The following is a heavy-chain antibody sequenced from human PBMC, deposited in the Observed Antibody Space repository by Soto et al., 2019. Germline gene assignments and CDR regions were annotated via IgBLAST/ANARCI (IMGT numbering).Heavy chain of an antibody. CDR1: GGTFSGYA. Sequence: QAQLMQSGAEVKKPGSSVKVSCKASGGTFSGYAINWVRQAPGQGLEWMGGIIPLLGITDYGQKFQGRITIAADESTGTAYMDLRGLRSEDTXVYYCARDPRSITGTTSSEDFQHWGQGTLVSV. V-gene: IGHV1-69*01. CDR2: IIPLLGIT. J-gene: IGHJ1*01. D-gene: IGHD1-20*01. CDR3: ARDPRSITGTTSSEDFQH.